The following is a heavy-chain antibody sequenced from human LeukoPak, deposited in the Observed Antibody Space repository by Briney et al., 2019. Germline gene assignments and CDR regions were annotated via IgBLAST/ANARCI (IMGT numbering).Heavy chain of an antibody. V-gene: IGHV1-2*02. D-gene: IGHD3-10*01. CDR2: INPNSGGT. CDR1: GYTFTGYY. CDR3: ARDMDYYGSGSYDY. Sequence: ASVKVSCKASGYTFTGYYMHWVRQAPGQGLEWMGWINPNSGGTNYAQKFQGRVTMTRDMSTSTVYMELSSLRSEDTAVYYCARDMDYYGSGSYDYWGQGTLVTVSS. J-gene: IGHJ4*02.